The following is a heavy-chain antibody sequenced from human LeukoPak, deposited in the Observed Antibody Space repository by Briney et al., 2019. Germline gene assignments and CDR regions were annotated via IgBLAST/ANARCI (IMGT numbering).Heavy chain of an antibody. CDR2: ITSSGSTI. CDR3: ARGYGDVRGEYGMDV. CDR1: GFTFSDYY. Sequence: GGPLRLSCAASGFTFSDYYMTWIRQAPGKGLEWISYITSSGSTISYADSVKGRFTISRDNAKNSLSLQMNSLRGEDTAVYYCARGYGDVRGEYGMDVWGQGTTVTVSS. D-gene: IGHD4-17*01. V-gene: IGHV3-11*01. J-gene: IGHJ6*02.